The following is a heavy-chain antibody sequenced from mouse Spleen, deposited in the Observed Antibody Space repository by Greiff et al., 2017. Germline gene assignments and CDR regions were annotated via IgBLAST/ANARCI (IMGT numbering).Heavy chain of an antibody. CDR3: ARRNGKDY. D-gene: IGHD2-1*01. Sequence: VQLQQPGAELVRPGTSVKLSCKASGYTFTSYWMHWVKQRPGQGLEWIGVIDPSDSYTNYNQKFKGKATLTVDTSSSTAYMQLSSLTSEDSAVYYCARRNGKDYWGQGTTLTVSS. J-gene: IGHJ2*01. CDR2: IDPSDSYT. CDR1: GYTFTSYW. V-gene: IGHV1-59*01.